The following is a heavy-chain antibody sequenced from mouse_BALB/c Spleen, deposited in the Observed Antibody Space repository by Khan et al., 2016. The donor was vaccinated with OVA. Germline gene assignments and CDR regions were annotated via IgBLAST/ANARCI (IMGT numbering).Heavy chain of an antibody. CDR1: GFNIRDNY. D-gene: IGHD6-1*01. CDR2: IAPANGNV. CDR3: AHPSDDPRYFDV. Sequence: VQLKESGAELVKPGASVKLSCTASGFNIRDNYIHWVKQRPEQGLEWIGRIAPANGNVKYDPKFQGKATITADTSSNTAYLQVSSLTSEDSAVYYCAHPSDDPRYFDVWGAGTTVTVSS. V-gene: IGHV14-3*02. J-gene: IGHJ1*01.